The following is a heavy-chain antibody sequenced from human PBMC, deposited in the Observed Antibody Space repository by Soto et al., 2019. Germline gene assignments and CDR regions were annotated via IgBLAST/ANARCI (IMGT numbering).Heavy chain of an antibody. D-gene: IGHD3-10*01. CDR3: ATSYGSGYRAFDS. CDR2: INPILSMS. Sequence: QVQLVQSGADVQRPGSSVRVSCKASGDTFNFYSINWVRQAPGLGLQWMGRINPILSMSNYAPRFQGGVTXTXGXSTSTAYMELSSLRSEDTAMYYCATSYGSGYRAFDSWGQGALVTVSS. J-gene: IGHJ4*02. CDR1: GDTFNFYS. V-gene: IGHV1-69*02.